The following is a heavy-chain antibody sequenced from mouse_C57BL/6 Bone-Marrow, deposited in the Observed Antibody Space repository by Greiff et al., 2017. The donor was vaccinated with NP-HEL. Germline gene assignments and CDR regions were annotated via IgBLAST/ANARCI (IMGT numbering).Heavy chain of an antibody. CDR3: ARTGGSSSYAMDY. J-gene: IGHJ4*01. CDR1: GFTFSDYG. CDR2: ISNLAYSI. V-gene: IGHV5-15*01. D-gene: IGHD1-1*01. Sequence: EVKVVESGGGLVQPGGSLKLSCAASGFTFSDYGMAWVRQAPRKGPEWVAFISNLAYSIYYADTVTGRFTISRENAKNTLYLEMSSLRSEDTAMYYCARTGGSSSYAMDYWGQGTSVTVSS.